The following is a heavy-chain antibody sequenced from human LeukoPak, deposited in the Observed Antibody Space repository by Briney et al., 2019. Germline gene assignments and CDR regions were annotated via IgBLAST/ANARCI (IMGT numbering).Heavy chain of an antibody. CDR1: GFTFSSYW. CDR2: IKSDGTEE. V-gene: IGHV3-7*01. J-gene: IGHJ4*02. Sequence: GGSLRLSCTASGFTFSSYWMNWVRQVPGKELEWVAIIKSDGTEENYLDSVKGRFTISRDNANNLLFLQMNNLRAEDTAVYYCAGGGGYLIDYWGQGTLVTVSS. D-gene: IGHD3-22*01. CDR3: AGGGGYLIDY.